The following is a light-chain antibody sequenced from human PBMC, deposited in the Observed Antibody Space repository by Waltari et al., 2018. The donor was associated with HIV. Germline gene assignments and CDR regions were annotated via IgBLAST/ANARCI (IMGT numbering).Light chain of an antibody. V-gene: IGKV1-39*01. Sequence: IQLTQSPSSLSASLGDKVTITCRASQHIKTLLNWYQVRPGKAPRVLVYGVSSLPTGVPSRFTGDGSGSDFTLTINNLHPEDFASYFCQQTYSVSITFGPGTRLEI. CDR2: GVS. J-gene: IGKJ5*01. CDR1: QHIKTL. CDR3: QQTYSVSIT.